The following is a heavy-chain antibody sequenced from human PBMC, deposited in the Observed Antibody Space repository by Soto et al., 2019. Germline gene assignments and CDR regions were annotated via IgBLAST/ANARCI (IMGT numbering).Heavy chain of an antibody. D-gene: IGHD5-12*01. CDR2: INPSGGST. Sequence: ASVTVSCQASGYTFTSYYMHWVRQPPGQGLEWMGIINPSGGSTSYAQKFQGRVTMTRDTSTSTVYMELSSLRSEDTAVYYCARGYYSGYDWFPSYYYGMDVWGQGTTVTVSS. V-gene: IGHV1-46*01. CDR3: ARGYYSGYDWFPSYYYGMDV. CDR1: GYTFTSYY. J-gene: IGHJ6*02.